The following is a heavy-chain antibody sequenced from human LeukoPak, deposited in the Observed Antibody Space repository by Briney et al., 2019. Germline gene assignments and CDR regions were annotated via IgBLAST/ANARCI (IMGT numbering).Heavy chain of an antibody. CDR3: TRGRISCNAVRCHRGWFGP. V-gene: IGHV3-21*01. CDR1: GFTFRTYS. Sequence: GGSLRLSCAASGFTFRTYSLNWVRQAPGKGLGWVSFISSSSNYIYYADSVKGRFTISRDNAKNSLYLQMNSLRAEDAAVYYCTRGRISCNAVRCHRGWFGPWGQGTLVTVSS. D-gene: IGHD2/OR15-2a*01. CDR2: ISSSSNYI. J-gene: IGHJ5*02.